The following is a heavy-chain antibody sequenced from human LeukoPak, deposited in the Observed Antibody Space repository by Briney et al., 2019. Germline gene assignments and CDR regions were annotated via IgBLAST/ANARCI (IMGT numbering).Heavy chain of an antibody. V-gene: IGHV4-30-4*01. Sequence: SQTLSLTCTVSGGSTSSGDYYWSWIRQPPGKGLEWIGYIYYSGSTYYNPSLKSRVTISVDTSKNQFSLKLSSVTAADTAVYYCARVWFGELSIDYWGQGTLVTVSS. D-gene: IGHD3-10*01. CDR1: GGSTSSGDYY. CDR3: ARVWFGELSIDY. J-gene: IGHJ4*02. CDR2: IYYSGST.